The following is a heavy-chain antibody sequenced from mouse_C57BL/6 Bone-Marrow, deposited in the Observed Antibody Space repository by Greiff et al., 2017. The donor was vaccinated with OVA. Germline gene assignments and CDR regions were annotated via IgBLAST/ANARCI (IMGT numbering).Heavy chain of an antibody. D-gene: IGHD2-1*01. J-gene: IGHJ3*01. Sequence: DVKLQESGPVLVKPGASVKMSCKASGYTFTDYYMNWVKQSPGKSLEWIGVINPYNGGTSYNQKFKGKATLTVDKSSSTAYMELNSLTSEDSAVYYCARGGIYYGNSWFAYWGQGTLVTVSA. CDR1: GYTFTDYY. V-gene: IGHV1-19*01. CDR2: INPYNGGT. CDR3: ARGGIYYGNSWFAY.